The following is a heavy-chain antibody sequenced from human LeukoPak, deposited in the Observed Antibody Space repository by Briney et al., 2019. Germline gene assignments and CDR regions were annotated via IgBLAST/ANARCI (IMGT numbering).Heavy chain of an antibody. Sequence: SDTLSLTCTVSGGSVSSDSWNWIRQSPGRGLEFIGYIYNTGSSNHNPSLKNRVTISLDKSKRQLSLELSSVTAADTAIYYCARQGKMNLVRGTFWYFDLWGRGTLVTVSS. V-gene: IGHV4-59*08. D-gene: IGHD3-10*01. CDR1: GGSVSSDS. CDR2: IYNTGSS. J-gene: IGHJ2*01. CDR3: ARQGKMNLVRGTFWYFDL.